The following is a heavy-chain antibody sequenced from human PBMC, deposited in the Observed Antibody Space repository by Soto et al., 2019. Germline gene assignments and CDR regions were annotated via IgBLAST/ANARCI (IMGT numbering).Heavy chain of an antibody. J-gene: IGHJ5*02. Sequence: QVQLVQSGAEVKKPGASVKVSCKASGYTFTSYGISWVRQAPGQGLEWMGWISAYNGNTNYAQKLQGRVTMTTDTSTSTAYMELRSLRSDDTAVYYCARDVMSTEYDFWSGYPHPNWFDPWGQGTLVTVSS. CDR1: GYTFTSYG. CDR2: ISAYNGNT. V-gene: IGHV1-18*01. CDR3: ARDVMSTEYDFWSGYPHPNWFDP. D-gene: IGHD3-3*01.